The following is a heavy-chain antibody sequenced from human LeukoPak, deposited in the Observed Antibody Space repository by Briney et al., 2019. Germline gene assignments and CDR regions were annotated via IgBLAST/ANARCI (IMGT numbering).Heavy chain of an antibody. CDR3: AKWGDYDSLTGYYDSDY. J-gene: IGHJ4*02. CDR1: GFTFSNYA. CDR2: IVGSGGST. Sequence: SGGSLGLSCAASGFTFSNYAMSWVRQAPGKGLEWVSAIVGSGGSTYYADSVKGRFTISRDNPKNTLYLQMNSLRAEDTAVYYCAKWGDYDSLTGYYDSDYWGQGTLVTVSS. D-gene: IGHD3-9*01. V-gene: IGHV3-23*01.